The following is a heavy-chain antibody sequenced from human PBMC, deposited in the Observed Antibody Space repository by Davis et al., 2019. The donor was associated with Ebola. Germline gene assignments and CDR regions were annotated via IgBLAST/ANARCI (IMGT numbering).Heavy chain of an antibody. CDR1: GGSFSGYY. J-gene: IGHJ3*02. Sequence: MPSETLSLTCAVYGGSFSGYYWSWIRQPPGKGLEWIGEINHSGSTNYNPSLKSRVTISVDTSKNQFSLKLSSVTAADTAVYYCARVRMEITMIVVAPSVFDIWGQGTMVTVSS. V-gene: IGHV4-34*01. CDR3: ARVRMEITMIVVAPSVFDI. D-gene: IGHD3-22*01. CDR2: INHSGST.